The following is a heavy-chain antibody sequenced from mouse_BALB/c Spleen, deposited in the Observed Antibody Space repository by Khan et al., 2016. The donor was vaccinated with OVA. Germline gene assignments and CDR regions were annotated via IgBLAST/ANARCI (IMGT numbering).Heavy chain of an antibody. J-gene: IGHJ2*01. CDR1: GYTFTSYW. Sequence: QVQLKQSGAELAKPGASVNMSCTASGYTFTSYWMHWIKQRPGQGLEWIGYINPTSGYTDYNQKFKDKATLTADKSSSTAYMQLSSLTSDDSAVYYCARDRIDYWGQGTALTVSS. CDR2: INPTSGYT. V-gene: IGHV1-7*01. CDR3: ARDRIDY.